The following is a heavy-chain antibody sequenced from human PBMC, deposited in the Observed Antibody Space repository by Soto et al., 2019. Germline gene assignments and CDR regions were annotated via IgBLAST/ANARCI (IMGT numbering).Heavy chain of an antibody. J-gene: IGHJ4*02. CDR2: INPRTGDT. CDR3: ARDPIGGGAPCYFDY. D-gene: IGHD3-16*01. CDR1: GYTFTEYY. V-gene: IGHV1-2*02. Sequence: ASVKVSCKASGYTFTEYYLYWVRQAPGQGPEWLGGINPRTGDTNQAQKFQGRVTMTRDMSLTTASMELHRLTSDDTAVYYCARDPIGGGAPCYFDYWGQGSLVTVSS.